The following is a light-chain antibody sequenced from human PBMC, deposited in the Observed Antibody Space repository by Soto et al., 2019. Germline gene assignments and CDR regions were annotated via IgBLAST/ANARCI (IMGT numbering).Light chain of an antibody. CDR2: DAS. CDR1: QNILNY. J-gene: IGKJ4*01. CDR3: QQYDNLPLT. Sequence: DLQMTQSPSSLSASVGDSVTITCQANQNILNYLNWYQQKPGKAPQLLIYDASNLETGVPSRFSGSGSGTDFTFTISSLQPEDIATYYCQQYDNLPLTFGGGTKVEIK. V-gene: IGKV1-33*01.